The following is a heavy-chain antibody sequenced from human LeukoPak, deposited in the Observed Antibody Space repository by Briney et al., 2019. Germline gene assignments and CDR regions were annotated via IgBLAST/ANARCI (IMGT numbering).Heavy chain of an antibody. J-gene: IGHJ4*02. V-gene: IGHV1-69*13. CDR2: IIPIFGTA. CDR1: GGTFSSYA. CDR3: ARDELSGSSSWPPEFDY. D-gene: IGHD6-13*01. Sequence: ASVKVSCKASGGTFSSYAISWVRQAPGQGLEWMGGIIPIFGTANYAQKFQGRVTITADESTSTAYMELSSLRSEDTAVYYCARDELSGSSSWPPEFDYWGQGTLVTVSS.